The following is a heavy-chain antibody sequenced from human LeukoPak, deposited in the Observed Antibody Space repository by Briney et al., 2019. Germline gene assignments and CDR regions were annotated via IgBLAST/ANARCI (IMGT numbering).Heavy chain of an antibody. V-gene: IGHV1-69*01. CDR1: GGTFSSYA. D-gene: IGHD6-13*01. CDR2: IIPIFGTA. Sequence: GSSVKVSCKASGGTFSSYAISWVRQAPGQGLEWMGGIIPIFGTANYAQKFQGRVTITADESTSTAYMELSSLRSEDTAVYYCARGRVGKGSSWVPYYYMDVWGKGTTVTVSS. J-gene: IGHJ6*03. CDR3: ARGRVGKGSSWVPYYYMDV.